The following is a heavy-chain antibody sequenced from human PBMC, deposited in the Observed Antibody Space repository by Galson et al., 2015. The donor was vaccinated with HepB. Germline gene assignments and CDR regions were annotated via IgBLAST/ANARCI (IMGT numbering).Heavy chain of an antibody. CDR1: GFTFNTYA. J-gene: IGHJ2*01. V-gene: IGHV3-64*01. D-gene: IGHD1-26*01. Sequence: SLRLSCAASGFTFNTYAMHWVRQAPGKGLEYVSVISSNGGSTYYANSVKGRFTISRDNSKNTLYLQMGSLRAEDMAVYYCARDGEPRIVGANWYFDLWGRGTLVTVSS. CDR3: ARDGEPRIVGANWYFDL. CDR2: ISSNGGST.